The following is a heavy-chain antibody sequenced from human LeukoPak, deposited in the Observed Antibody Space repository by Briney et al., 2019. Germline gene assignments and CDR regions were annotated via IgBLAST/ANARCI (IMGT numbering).Heavy chain of an antibody. V-gene: IGHV4-4*02. J-gene: IGHJ5*02. CDR2: INHSGST. CDR1: GGSISSSNW. Sequence: PSGTLSLTCAVSGGSISSSNWWSWVRQPPGKGLEWIGEINHSGSTNYNPSLKSRVTISVDTSKNQFSLKLSSVTAADTAVYYCARGYCSSTSCYIGFDPWGQGTLVTVSS. D-gene: IGHD2-2*02. CDR3: ARGYCSSTSCYIGFDP.